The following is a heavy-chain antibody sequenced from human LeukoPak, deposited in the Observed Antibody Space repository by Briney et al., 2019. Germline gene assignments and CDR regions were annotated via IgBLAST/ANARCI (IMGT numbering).Heavy chain of an antibody. D-gene: IGHD6-13*01. CDR2: MWYDGSNK. Sequence: GGSLRLSCAASGFTFSSYGMHWVRQAPGKGLEWVAVMWYDGSNKYYADSVKGRFTISRDNSKNTLYLQMNSLRAEDTAVYYCAKEDHDSSSWPFDYWGQGTLVTVSS. CDR1: GFTFSSYG. J-gene: IGHJ4*02. CDR3: AKEDHDSSSWPFDY. V-gene: IGHV3-33*06.